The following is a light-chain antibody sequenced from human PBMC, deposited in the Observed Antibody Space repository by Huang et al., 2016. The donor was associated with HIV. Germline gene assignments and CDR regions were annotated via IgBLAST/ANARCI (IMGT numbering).Light chain of an antibody. CDR1: QSVLNRSNNKKY. J-gene: IGKJ1*01. Sequence: DIVMTQSPDSLAVSLGERATIKCKSSQSVLNRSNNKKYLALYQKNPGQPPKLVIYWASTRESGVPGRFSGSWSETDFTLTVSSLQAEVVAVYYCQQYFNTPPTFGQGTKVEIK. CDR3: QQYFNTPPT. CDR2: WAS. V-gene: IGKV4-1*01.